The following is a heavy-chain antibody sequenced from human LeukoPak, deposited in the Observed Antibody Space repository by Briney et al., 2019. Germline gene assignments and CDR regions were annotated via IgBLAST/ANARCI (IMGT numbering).Heavy chain of an antibody. D-gene: IGHD1-7*01. V-gene: IGHV4-59*11. J-gene: IGHJ6*03. Sequence: SETLSLTCTVSGGSISSHYWSWIRQPPGKGLEWIGYIYYSGSTNYNPSLKSRVTISVDTSKNQFSLKLSSVTAADTAVYYCARDLWGVNYRLRYYYYMDVWGKGTTVTVSS. CDR3: ARDLWGVNYRLRYYYYMDV. CDR1: GGSISSHY. CDR2: IYYSGST.